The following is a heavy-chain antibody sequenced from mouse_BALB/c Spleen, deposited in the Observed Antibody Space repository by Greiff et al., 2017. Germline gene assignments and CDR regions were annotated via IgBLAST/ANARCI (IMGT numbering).Heavy chain of an antibody. CDR1: GFTFSDYY. V-gene: IGHV5-4*02. CDR3: ARAYDFGGFDY. D-gene: IGHD2-13*01. J-gene: IGHJ2*01. Sequence: EVHLVESGGGLVKPGGSLKLSCAASGFTFSDYYMYWVRQTPEKRLEWVATISDGGSYTYYPDSVKGRFTISRDNAKNNLYLQMSSLKSEDTAMYYCARAYDFGGFDYWGQGTTLTVSS. CDR2: ISDGGSYT.